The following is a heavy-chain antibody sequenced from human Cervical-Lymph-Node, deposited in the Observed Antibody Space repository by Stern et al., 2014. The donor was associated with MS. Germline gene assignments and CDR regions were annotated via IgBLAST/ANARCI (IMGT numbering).Heavy chain of an antibody. CDR3: ARDHCLHCSGGSCCGMDV. CDR2: IYPIFDTT. CDR1: GCTFSNYG. D-gene: IGHD2-15*01. V-gene: IGHV1-69*01. J-gene: IGHJ6*02. Sequence: VQLVESGAEVKKPGSSVKVSCKAPGCTFSNYGISWVRQAPGQGLEWMGGIYPIFDTTNYAHKFQGRVTIIAVESTTTVYMELSSLISEDTAVYYCARDHCLHCSGGSCCGMDVWGQGTTVTVSS.